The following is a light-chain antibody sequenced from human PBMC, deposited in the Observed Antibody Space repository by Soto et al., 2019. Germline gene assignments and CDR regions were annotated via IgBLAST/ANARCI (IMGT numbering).Light chain of an antibody. J-gene: IGKJ2*01. CDR3: QQYNNWPPMYT. CDR2: GAS. V-gene: IGKV3-15*01. CDR1: QSVSSN. Sequence: EIVMTQSPATLSVSPGERATLSCRASQSVSSNLAWYQQKPGQAPRLLIYGASTRATGIPARFSGSGSGTEFTLTISSLQSEEFAVYYCQQYNNWPPMYTCGQGTKLEIK.